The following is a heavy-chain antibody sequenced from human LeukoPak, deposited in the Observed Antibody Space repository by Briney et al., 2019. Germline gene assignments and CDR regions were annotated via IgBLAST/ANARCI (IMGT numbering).Heavy chain of an antibody. J-gene: IGHJ6*02. Sequence: GASVTVSCKASGGTFSSYAISWVRQAPGQGLEWMGGIIPIFGTANYAQKFQGSVTITADESTSTAYMELSSLRSEDTAVYYCARGEAPGTVFGGMAVWGQGTAVTVSS. CDR1: GGTFSSYA. D-gene: IGHD3-16*01. CDR2: IIPIFGTA. CDR3: ARGEAPGTVFGGMAV. V-gene: IGHV1-69*13.